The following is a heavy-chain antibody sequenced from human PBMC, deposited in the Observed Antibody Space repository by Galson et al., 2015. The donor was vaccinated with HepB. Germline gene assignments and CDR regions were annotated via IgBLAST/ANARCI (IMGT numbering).Heavy chain of an antibody. V-gene: IGHV3-21*01. CDR3: ARDARPRYGPLPGFHVFDY. CDR2: ISSSSSYI. D-gene: IGHD3-9*01. Sequence: LRLSCAASGFTFSSYSMNWVRQAPGKGLEWVSSISSSSSYIYYADSVKGRFTISRDNAKNSLYLQMNSLRAEDTAVYYCARDARPRYGPLPGFHVFDYWGQGILVAVSS. J-gene: IGHJ4*02. CDR1: GFTFSSYS.